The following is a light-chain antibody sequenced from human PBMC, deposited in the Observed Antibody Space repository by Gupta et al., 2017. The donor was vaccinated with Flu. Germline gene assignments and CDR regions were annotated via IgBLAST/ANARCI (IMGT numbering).Light chain of an antibody. CDR1: SSAVGSSDY. CDR3: SSYTSTTTFYV. J-gene: IGLJ1*01. CDR2: DVS. Sequence: QSALTQLASVSGSPGPSLTISCTGTSSAVGSSDYFSWYQQDSGKAPKLLIYDVSNRPSGVSSRFSGSKSGNTASLTISGLQAEDEADYYCSSYTSTTTFYVFGTGTKVTVL. V-gene: IGLV2-14*01.